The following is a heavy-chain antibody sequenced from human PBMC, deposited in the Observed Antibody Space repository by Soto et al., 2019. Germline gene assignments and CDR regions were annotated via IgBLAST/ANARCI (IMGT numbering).Heavy chain of an antibody. Sequence: EVQLVESEGGLVQRGGSLRLSCAASGFTFNYYWMHWVRQAPGQGLVWVSHIQNDGSRTTYADSVKGRVTISRDNAKNTLYLQMTSLCAEDTAVYYCAGVGRGGSAPWGQGTSGTVAS. CDR2: IQNDGSRT. D-gene: IGHD2-15*01. CDR3: AGVGRGGSAP. V-gene: IGHV3-74*01. J-gene: IGHJ3*01. CDR1: GFTFNYYW.